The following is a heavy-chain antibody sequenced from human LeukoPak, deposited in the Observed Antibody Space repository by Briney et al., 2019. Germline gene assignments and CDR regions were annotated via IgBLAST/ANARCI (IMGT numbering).Heavy chain of an antibody. D-gene: IGHD3-10*01. J-gene: IGHJ3*02. CDR1: GGSISSYY. CDR3: ARGTTYYYGSGLSPNYAFDI. CDR2: IYTSGST. Sequence: SETPSLTCTVSGGSISSYYWSWIRQPAGKGLEWIGRIYTSGSTNYNPSLKSRVTMSVDTSKNQFSLKLSSVTAADTAVYYCARGTTYYYGSGLSPNYAFDIWGQGTMVTVSS. V-gene: IGHV4-4*07.